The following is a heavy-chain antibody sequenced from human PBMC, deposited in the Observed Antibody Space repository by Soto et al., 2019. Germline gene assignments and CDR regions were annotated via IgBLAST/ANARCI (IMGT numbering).Heavy chain of an antibody. J-gene: IGHJ4*02. CDR3: ARPTYNSGSPFAY. D-gene: IGHD1-20*01. CDR1: GGSISSGGYS. Sequence: SETLSLTCAVSGGSISSGGYSWSWIRQPPGKGLEWIGYIYHSGSTYYNPSLKSRVTISVDTSKNQFSLKLSSVTAADTAVYYCARPTYNSGSPFAYWGQGTLVTVSS. CDR2: IYHSGST. V-gene: IGHV4-30-2*02.